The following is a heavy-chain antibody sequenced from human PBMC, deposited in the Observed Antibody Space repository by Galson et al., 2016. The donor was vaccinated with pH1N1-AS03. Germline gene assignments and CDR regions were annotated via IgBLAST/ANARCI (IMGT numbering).Heavy chain of an antibody. CDR2: IRHDANYK. V-gene: IGHV3-33*01. CDR3: ARDTRDPNVSGWSGGFDP. CDR1: GFSLTSYV. J-gene: IGHJ5*02. D-gene: IGHD6-19*01. Sequence: SLRLSCAASGFSLTSYVMHWLRQAPGKGLEWVAVIRHDANYKDYAESVKGRFTISRDNSKDTLYLQMNSLKDEDTAVYYCARDTRDPNVSGWSGGFDPWGQGTLVTVSP.